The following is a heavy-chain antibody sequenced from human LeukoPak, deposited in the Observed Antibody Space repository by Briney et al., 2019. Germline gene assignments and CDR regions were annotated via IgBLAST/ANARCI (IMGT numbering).Heavy chain of an antibody. CDR1: GGTFSSYA. Sequence: ASVKVSCKASGGTFSSYAISWVRQAPGQGLEWMGRIIPILGIANYAQKFQGRVTITADKSTSTAYMELSSLRSEDTAVYYCARDLLTSITMVRGVNYYFDYWGQGTLVAVSS. CDR3: ARDLLTSITMVRGVNYYFDY. D-gene: IGHD3-10*01. V-gene: IGHV1-69*04. CDR2: IIPILGIA. J-gene: IGHJ4*02.